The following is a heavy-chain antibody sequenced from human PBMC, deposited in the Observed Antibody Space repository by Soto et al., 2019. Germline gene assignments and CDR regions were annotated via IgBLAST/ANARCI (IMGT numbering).Heavy chain of an antibody. CDR2: ISGSGGST. J-gene: IGHJ5*02. CDR3: AKEGYYDNNRNWFDP. D-gene: IGHD3-22*01. V-gene: IGHV3-23*01. CDR1: GFTLSSYA. Sequence: PGGSLRLSCAASGFTLSSYAMSWVRQAPGKGLEWVSAISGSGGSTYYADSVKGRFTISRDNSKNTLYLQMNSLRAEDTAVYYCAKEGYYDNNRNWFDPWGQGTLVTVSS.